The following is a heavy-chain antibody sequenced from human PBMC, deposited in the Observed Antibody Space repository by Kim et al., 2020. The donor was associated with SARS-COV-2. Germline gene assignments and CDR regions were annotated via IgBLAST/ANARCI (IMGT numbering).Heavy chain of an antibody. V-gene: IGHV1-8*01. D-gene: IGHD1-7*01. Sequence: YAQKCQDRVTMTRNTSISTAYMELSSLRSEDTAVYYCARGGGNYVNWFDPWGQGTLVTVSS. CDR3: ARGGGNYVNWFDP. J-gene: IGHJ5*02.